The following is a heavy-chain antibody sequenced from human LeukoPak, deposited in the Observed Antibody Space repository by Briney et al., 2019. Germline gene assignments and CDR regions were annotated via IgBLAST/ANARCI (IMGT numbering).Heavy chain of an antibody. CDR2: IYYSGSP. Sequence: SEPVSLTCTLSGGPIDILNDYGPWIPRPPAGVLECIGSIYYSGSPYYNPSLKSRVTISVDTSKNQFSLRLSSVTAADTAVYYCATWRTAKTGFDYWGQGTLVTVSS. D-gene: IGHD1-1*01. J-gene: IGHJ4*02. CDR1: GGPIDILNDY. V-gene: IGHV4-39*01. CDR3: ATWRTAKTGFDY.